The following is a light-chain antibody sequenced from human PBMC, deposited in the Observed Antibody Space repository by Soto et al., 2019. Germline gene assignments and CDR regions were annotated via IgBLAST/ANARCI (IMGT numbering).Light chain of an antibody. Sequence: QSVLTQPASVSGSPGQSITISCTGTSSDLATYNYVSWYQQQPGKAPKLMIYQVTNRPSGVSNRFSGSRSGNTASLTISGLQAEDEADYYCSSYTDSSNYVFGTGTKVT. CDR2: QVT. CDR3: SSYTDSSNYV. CDR1: SSDLATYNY. J-gene: IGLJ1*01. V-gene: IGLV2-14*01.